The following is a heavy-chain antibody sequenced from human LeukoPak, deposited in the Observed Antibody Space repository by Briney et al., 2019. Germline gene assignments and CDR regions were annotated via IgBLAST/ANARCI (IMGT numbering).Heavy chain of an antibody. Sequence: SETLSLTCAVYGGSFSGYYWSWIRQPPGKGLEWIGEINHSGSTNYNPSLKSRVTISVDTSKNKFSLKRSSVTAADTAVYYCARFGGYSYGYLGYYYYYMDVWGKGTTVTISS. J-gene: IGHJ6*03. CDR1: GGSFSGYY. D-gene: IGHD5-18*01. V-gene: IGHV4-34*01. CDR2: INHSGST. CDR3: ARFGGYSYGYLGYYYYYMDV.